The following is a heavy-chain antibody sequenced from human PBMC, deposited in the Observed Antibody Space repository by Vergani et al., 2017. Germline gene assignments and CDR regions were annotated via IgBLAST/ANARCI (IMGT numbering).Heavy chain of an antibody. D-gene: IGHD3-10*01. CDR1: GYSFTSYW. J-gene: IGHJ5*02. Sequence: EVQLVQSGAEVKTPGESLKISCKGSGYSFTSYWIGWVRQMPGKGLEWMGIIYPGDSATRYSPSFQGQVTISADKSISTAYLPWSSLKASNTAMYYCARLGWGSGSSNWFDPWGQGTLVTVSS. V-gene: IGHV5-51*01. CDR2: IYPGDSAT. CDR3: ARLGWGSGSSNWFDP.